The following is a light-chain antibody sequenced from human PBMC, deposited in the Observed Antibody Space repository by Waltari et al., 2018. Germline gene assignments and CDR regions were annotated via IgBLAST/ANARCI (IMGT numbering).Light chain of an antibody. CDR1: SGHSNYA. CDR2: LNSDGTH. CDR3: QTWGTGIRV. J-gene: IGLJ3*02. V-gene: IGLV4-69*01. Sequence: QLVLTQSPSASASLGASVKLTCTLSSGHSNYAIAWHQQQPEKGPRYLMKLNSDGTHNKGDGIPDRFSGSSSGAERYLTIPSLQSEDEADYYCQTWGTGIRVFGGGTKLTVL.